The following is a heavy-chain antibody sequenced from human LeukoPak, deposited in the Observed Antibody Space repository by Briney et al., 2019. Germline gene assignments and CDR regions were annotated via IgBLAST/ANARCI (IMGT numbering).Heavy chain of an antibody. CDR2: IYHSGST. Sequence: SQTLSLTCAVSGGSISSGGYSWSWIRQPPGKGLEWIGYIYHSGSTYYNPSLKSRVTIAVDRSKNQLSLKLSSVTAADTAVYYCARRCSGGSCYYYGMDVWGKATTVTVSS. V-gene: IGHV4-30-2*01. CDR1: GGSISSGGYS. D-gene: IGHD2-15*01. CDR3: ARRCSGGSCYYYGMDV. J-gene: IGHJ6*04.